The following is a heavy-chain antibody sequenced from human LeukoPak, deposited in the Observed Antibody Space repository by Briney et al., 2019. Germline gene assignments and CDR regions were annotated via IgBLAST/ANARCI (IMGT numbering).Heavy chain of an antibody. CDR1: GGSFSGYY. CDR2: INHSGST. D-gene: IGHD1-26*01. V-gene: IGHV4-34*01. J-gene: IGHJ4*02. Sequence: SETLSLTRAVYGGSFSGYYWSWIRQPLGKGLEWIGEINHSGSTNYNPSLKSRVTMSVDTSKNQFSLKLSSVTAADTAVYYCARDIVGVTRAFGYWGQGTLATVSS. CDR3: ARDIVGVTRAFGY.